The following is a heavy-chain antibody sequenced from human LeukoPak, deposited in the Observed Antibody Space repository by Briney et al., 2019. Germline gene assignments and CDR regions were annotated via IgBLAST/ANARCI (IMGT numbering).Heavy chain of an antibody. CDR1: GGSISSGDYY. J-gene: IGHJ5*02. D-gene: IGHD4-17*01. V-gene: IGHV4-30-4*01. Sequence: SQTLSLTCTVSGGSISSGDYYWSWIRQPPGNGLEWIGYIYYSGSTYYNPSLKSRVTISVDTSKNQFSLKLSSVTAADTAVYYCARGFDYGVWFDPWGQGTLVTVSS. CDR3: ARGFDYGVWFDP. CDR2: IYYSGST.